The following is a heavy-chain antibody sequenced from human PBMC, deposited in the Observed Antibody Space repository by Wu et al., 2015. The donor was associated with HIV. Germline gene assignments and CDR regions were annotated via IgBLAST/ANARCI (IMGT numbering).Heavy chain of an antibody. CDR3: ARAPSGYLKRYYFDN. CDR1: GGSFSNSA. V-gene: IGHV1-69*05. CDR2: IIPLFGSA. J-gene: IGHJ4*02. Sequence: QVQLVQSGAEVKKPGSSVKVSCKAFGGSFSNSAISWVRQAPGQGLEWMGGIIPLFGSAHYAQKFQGRVTITTDESRTTANLEMSSLRSDDTAVYYCARAPSGYLKRYYFDNWGQGTLVTVSS. D-gene: IGHD5-12*01.